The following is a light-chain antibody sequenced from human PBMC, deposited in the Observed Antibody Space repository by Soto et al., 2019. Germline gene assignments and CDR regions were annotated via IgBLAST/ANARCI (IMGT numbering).Light chain of an antibody. CDR2: WAS. CDR1: VSISYNSNNKSY. J-gene: IGKJ1*01. Sequence: DIVMTQSQDSLAVSLGERATINCKSSVSISYNSNNKSYLGWYQQKPGQHPKLIIYWASTRESGVPARFSGSGSGTDFTLTISSLQAEDVAVYYCHQFYNFPQTFGRGTKVDIK. CDR3: HQFYNFPQT. V-gene: IGKV4-1*01.